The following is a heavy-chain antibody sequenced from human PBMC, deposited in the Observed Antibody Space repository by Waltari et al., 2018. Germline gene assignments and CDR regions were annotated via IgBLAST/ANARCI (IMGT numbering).Heavy chain of an antibody. CDR2: IQDDGSIK. J-gene: IGHJ6*02. V-gene: IGHV3-33*05. CDR3: AREYSRICFHALDG. Sequence: QVHVVESGGGVVQPGGSLRLSCAASGFTLGNYGMHWVRQAPGKGLEWLAVIQDDGSIKNYADSVKGRFTISRENSKNTLYLEMKSLRAEDTAVYYCAREYSRICFHALDGWGQGTAVTVSS. CDR1: GFTLGNYG. D-gene: IGHD6-13*01.